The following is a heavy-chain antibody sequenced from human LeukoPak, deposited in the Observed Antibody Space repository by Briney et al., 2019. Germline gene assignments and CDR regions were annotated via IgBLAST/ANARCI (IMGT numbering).Heavy chain of an antibody. Sequence: SETLSLTCTVSGGSISSYYWSWIRQPAGKGLEWIGRIYTSGSTNYNPSLKSRVTISVDRSKNQFSLKLSSVTAADTAVYYCARGPMVRGVIRGYFDYWGQGTLVTVSS. CDR3: ARGPMVRGVIRGYFDY. CDR2: IYTSGST. J-gene: IGHJ4*02. CDR1: GGSISSYY. V-gene: IGHV4-4*07. D-gene: IGHD3-10*01.